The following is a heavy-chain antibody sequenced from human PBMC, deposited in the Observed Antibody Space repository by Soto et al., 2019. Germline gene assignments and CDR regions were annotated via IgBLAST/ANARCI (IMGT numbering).Heavy chain of an antibody. CDR2: ISSDGSST. V-gene: IGHV3-74*01. Sequence: GGSLRLSCAVSGSTIRSYWMHWVRQVPGKGLVWVSRISSDGSSTNYADSVKGRFTSSRDNAKSTLFLQMDSLRAEDTAIYYCTRHSVPYGLDVWGQGTTVTGSS. CDR3: TRHSVPYGLDV. CDR1: GSTIRSYW. J-gene: IGHJ6*02.